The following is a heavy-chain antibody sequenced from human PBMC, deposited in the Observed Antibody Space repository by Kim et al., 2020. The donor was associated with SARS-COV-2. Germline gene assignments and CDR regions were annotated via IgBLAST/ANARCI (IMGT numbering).Heavy chain of an antibody. V-gene: IGHV4-59*09. J-gene: IGHJ2*01. D-gene: IGHD3-10*01. Sequence: GSTNYSPSLKSRLTISLDMSNNQFSLSLTSVTAADTAVYYCTRGSGWLTDLWGRGTLITVSS. CDR2: GST. CDR3: TRGSGWLTDL.